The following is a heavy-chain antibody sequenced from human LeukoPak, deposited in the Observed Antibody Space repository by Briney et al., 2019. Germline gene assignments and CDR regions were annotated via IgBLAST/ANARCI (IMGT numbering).Heavy chain of an antibody. V-gene: IGHV4-39*01. D-gene: IGHD1-26*01. CDR1: GGSISTSTYY. CDR2: ISHSGST. Sequence: SETLSLTCTVSGGSISTSTYYWGWIRQPPGKGLEWIGSISHSGSTYNNPSLKSQVTISVDTSKDQFSLKLSSVTAPDTAVYYCARRVYSGSYNWYFDLWGRGTLVTVSS. J-gene: IGHJ2*01. CDR3: ARRVYSGSYNWYFDL.